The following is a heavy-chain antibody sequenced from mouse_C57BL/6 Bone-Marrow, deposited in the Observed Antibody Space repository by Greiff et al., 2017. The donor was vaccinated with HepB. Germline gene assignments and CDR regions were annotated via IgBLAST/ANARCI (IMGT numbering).Heavy chain of an antibody. Sequence: EVQGVESGGGLVQPKGSLKLSCAASGFTFNTYAMHWVRQAPGKGLEWVARIRSKSSNYATYYADSVKDRFTISRDDSQSMLYLQMNNLKTEDTAMYYCVRDGYYYGSSPYAMDYWGQGTSVTVSS. V-gene: IGHV10-3*01. CDR1: GFTFNTYA. CDR3: VRDGYYYGSSPYAMDY. CDR2: IRSKSSNYAT. D-gene: IGHD1-1*01. J-gene: IGHJ4*01.